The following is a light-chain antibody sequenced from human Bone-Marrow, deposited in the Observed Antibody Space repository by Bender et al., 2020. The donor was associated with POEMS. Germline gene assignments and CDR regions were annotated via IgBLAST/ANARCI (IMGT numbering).Light chain of an antibody. J-gene: IGLJ1*01. V-gene: IGLV1-44*01. Sequence: QSVLTQPPSASGTPGQRVTISCSGGSSNIGAHAVNWYQHLPGTAPKLPIYSSHRRPSEVPDRFSGSKSGTTASLTIAGLQAEDEANYFCGSYTRSNTPVFGSGTTVSVL. CDR1: SSNIGAHA. CDR3: GSYTRSNTPV. CDR2: SSH.